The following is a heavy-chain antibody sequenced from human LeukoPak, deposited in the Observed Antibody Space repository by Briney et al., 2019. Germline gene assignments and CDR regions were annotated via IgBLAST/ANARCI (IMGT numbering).Heavy chain of an antibody. V-gene: IGHV3-74*01. CDR1: GFTFSSYW. J-gene: IGHJ3*02. CDR2: INTDGTRT. Sequence: GGSLRLSCVASGFTFSSYWMHWVRQAPGRGLVWVSRINTDGTRTSYADSVKSRFTISRDNAKNTLFLQMNSLRAEDTAVYYCAREEEGDAFDIWGQGTMVTVSS. CDR3: AREEEGDAFDI.